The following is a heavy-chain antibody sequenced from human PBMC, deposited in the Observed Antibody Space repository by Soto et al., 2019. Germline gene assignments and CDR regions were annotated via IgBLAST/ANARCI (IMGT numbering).Heavy chain of an antibody. D-gene: IGHD3-16*01. Sequence: QVQLVQSGAEVKKPGSSVKVCCKASGGTFSSYAISWVRQAPGQGLEWMGGIIPIFGTANYAQKFQGRGTITADESTSTAYMELRSLRSEDTAVYYCARDTSWGDAVTPGFDYWGQGTLVTVSS. V-gene: IGHV1-69*12. CDR1: GGTFSSYA. J-gene: IGHJ4*02. CDR3: ARDTSWGDAVTPGFDY. CDR2: IIPIFGTA.